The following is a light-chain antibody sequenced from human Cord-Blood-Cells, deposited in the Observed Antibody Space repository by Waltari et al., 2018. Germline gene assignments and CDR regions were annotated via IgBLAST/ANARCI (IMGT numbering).Light chain of an antibody. CDR1: QSISSF. CDR3: QQSYSTPWS. Sequence: DIQVAQSPSSLAASVGDRVTITCRASQSISSFLNWYQQKPGKAPKLLIYAATSLQSGAPSMFSGSGSRTDFTLTISSLQPEDVATYCCQQSYSTPWSFGQGTKLEIK. CDR2: AAT. J-gene: IGKJ2*03. V-gene: IGKV1-39*01.